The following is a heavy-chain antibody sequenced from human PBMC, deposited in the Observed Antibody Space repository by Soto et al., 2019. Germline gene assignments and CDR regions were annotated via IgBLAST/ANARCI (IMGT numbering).Heavy chain of an antibody. D-gene: IGHD2-15*01. J-gene: IGHJ2*01. CDR1: GYTFTSYY. CDR2: INPSGGST. Sequence: GASVKVSCKASGYTFTSYYMHWVRQAPGQGLEWMGIINPSGGSTSYAQKFQGRVTMTRDTSTSTVYMELSSLRSEDTAVYYCARAVVAGNWYFDLWGRGTLVTVS. CDR3: ARAVVAGNWYFDL. V-gene: IGHV1-46*03.